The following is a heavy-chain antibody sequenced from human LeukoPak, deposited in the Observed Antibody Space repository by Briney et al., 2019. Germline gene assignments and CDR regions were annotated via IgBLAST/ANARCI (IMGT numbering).Heavy chain of an antibody. CDR2: ISERGGST. CDR1: GITLSNYG. V-gene: IGHV3-23*01. D-gene: IGHD3-10*01. Sequence: GGSLRLSCVVSGITLSNYGMSWVRQAPGKGPEWVSGISERGGSTNYADSVKGRFIISRDTSKNTVYLQMNSLRVEDTAVYFCAKRGIVIRAVIIIGFHKEAYYFDYWGQGILVTVSS. J-gene: IGHJ4*02. CDR3: AKRGIVIRAVIIIGFHKEAYYFDY.